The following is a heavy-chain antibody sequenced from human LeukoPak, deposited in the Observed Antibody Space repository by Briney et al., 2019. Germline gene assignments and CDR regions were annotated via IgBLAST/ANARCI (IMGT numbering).Heavy chain of an antibody. V-gene: IGHV3-11*01. D-gene: IGHD4-17*01. Sequence: GGSLRLSCAASGFYFGDYYMSWIRQAPGKGLEWVSNIRGGGSSTYYADSVKGRFTISRDNAKNSLYLQMNSLRAEDTAVYYCARVDGDYPLYSFDYWGQGTLVTVSS. CDR1: GFYFGDYY. CDR3: ARVDGDYPLYSFDY. J-gene: IGHJ4*02. CDR2: IRGGGSST.